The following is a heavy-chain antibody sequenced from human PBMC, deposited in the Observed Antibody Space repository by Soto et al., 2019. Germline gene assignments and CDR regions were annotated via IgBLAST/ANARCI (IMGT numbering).Heavy chain of an antibody. J-gene: IGHJ3*02. CDR3: ARVWGGALDI. V-gene: IGHV4-59*01. CDR1: GGSISSYY. D-gene: IGHD3-10*01. CDR2: IYYSGST. Sequence: PSETLSLTCTVSGGSISSYYWSWIRQPPGKGLEWIGYIYYSGSTNYNPSLKCRVTLSVDTSKNHFSLKLSSVTAADTAVYYCARVWGGALDIWGQGTMVT.